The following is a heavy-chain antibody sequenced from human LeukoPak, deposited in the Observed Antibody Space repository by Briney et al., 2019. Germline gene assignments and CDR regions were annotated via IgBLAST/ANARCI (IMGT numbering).Heavy chain of an antibody. D-gene: IGHD6-13*01. CDR3: AAAMPEYWYLDL. CDR1: GFTFSTYA. Sequence: PGGSLRLSCAASGFTFSTYAMSWVRQAPGKGLECVSGVVNSGSNTYYVDSVKGRFTISRDNSKNMLWLQMNSLRAEDTAVYYCAAAMPEYWYLDLWGRGTLVTVSS. J-gene: IGHJ2*01. CDR2: VVNSGSNT. V-gene: IGHV3-23*05.